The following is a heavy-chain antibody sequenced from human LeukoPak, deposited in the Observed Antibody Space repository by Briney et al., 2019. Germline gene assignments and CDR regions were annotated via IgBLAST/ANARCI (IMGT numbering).Heavy chain of an antibody. CDR3: ARDGRFPPEVLPRYFDY. CDR1: GGTFSSYA. CDR2: IIPIFGTA. J-gene: IGHJ4*02. D-gene: IGHD1-26*01. Sequence: SVKVSCKASGGTFSSYAISWVRQAPGQGLEWMGGIIPIFGTANYAQKFQGRVTITADESTSTAYMELSSLRSEDTAVYYCARDGRFPPEVLPRYFDYWGQGTLVTVSS. V-gene: IGHV1-69*13.